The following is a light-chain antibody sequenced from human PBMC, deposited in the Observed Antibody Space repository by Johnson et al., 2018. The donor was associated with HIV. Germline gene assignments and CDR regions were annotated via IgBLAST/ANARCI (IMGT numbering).Light chain of an antibody. CDR2: DNN. J-gene: IGLJ1*01. Sequence: SVLTQPPSVSAAPGQKVTISCSGSSSNIGNNYVSWYQQLPGTAPKLLIFDNNTRPSGIPDRFSASKSGTSATLGITGLQTGDEADYYCGTWDSSLSAYVFGTGTKVTVL. CDR3: GTWDSSLSAYV. V-gene: IGLV1-51*01. CDR1: SSNIGNNY.